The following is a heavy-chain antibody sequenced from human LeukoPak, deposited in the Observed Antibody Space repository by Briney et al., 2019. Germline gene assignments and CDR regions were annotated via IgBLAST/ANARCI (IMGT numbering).Heavy chain of an antibody. CDR3: ASLAVATITGDY. CDR1: GFTVSSNY. CDR2: IYSGGST. J-gene: IGHJ4*02. D-gene: IGHD5-12*01. V-gene: IGHV3-66*01. Sequence: GGSLRLSCAASGFTVSSNYMSWVRQAPGKGLEWFSVIYSGGSTYYADSVKGRFTISRDNSKNTLYLQMNSLRAEDTAVYYCASLAVATITGDYWGQGTLVTVSS.